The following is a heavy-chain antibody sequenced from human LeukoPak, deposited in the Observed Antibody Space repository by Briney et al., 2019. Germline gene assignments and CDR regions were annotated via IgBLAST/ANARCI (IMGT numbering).Heavy chain of an antibody. Sequence: GGSLRLSCAASGFTFSSSAMSWVRQAPGKGLEWVSAISNNGGYTYYADSVQGRFTISRDNSKSTLCLQMNSLRAEDTAVYYCAKQLGYCSDGSCYFPHWGQGTLVAVSS. CDR2: ISNNGGYT. CDR1: GFTFSSSA. CDR3: AKQLGYCSDGSCYFPH. D-gene: IGHD2-15*01. J-gene: IGHJ1*01. V-gene: IGHV3-23*01.